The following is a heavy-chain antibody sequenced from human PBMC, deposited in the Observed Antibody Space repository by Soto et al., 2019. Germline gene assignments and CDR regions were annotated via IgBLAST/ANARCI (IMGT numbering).Heavy chain of an antibody. V-gene: IGHV3-21*01. CDR1: GFTLTSYN. J-gene: IGHJ4*02. CDR3: ASETLRFHVFDY. Sequence: EVQLVESGGGLVKPGGSLRLSCEASGFTLTSYNMNWVRQAPGKGLEWVSSISSSSSYIYYGDSVKGRFTISRDNAENSLYLKMNSLRAEDTAVYYCASETLRFHVFDYWGQGTLVTVSS. D-gene: IGHD3-3*01. CDR2: ISSSSSYI.